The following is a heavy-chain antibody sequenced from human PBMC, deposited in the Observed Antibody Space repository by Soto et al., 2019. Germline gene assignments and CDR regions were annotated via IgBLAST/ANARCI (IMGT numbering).Heavy chain of an antibody. CDR1: GFTFSSHV. D-gene: IGHD2-15*01. Sequence: QVQLVESGGGVVQPGRSLGLSCAASGFTFSSHVMHWVRQAPGKGLEWVATRLERESKNYYADSVKGRFTISRDNSKHTLYLQKNSLRADDTALYYCASESGRSGAYDSWGQGTMVTVSS. CDR3: ASESGRSGAYDS. J-gene: IGHJ3*02. CDR2: RLERESKN. V-gene: IGHV3-30*03.